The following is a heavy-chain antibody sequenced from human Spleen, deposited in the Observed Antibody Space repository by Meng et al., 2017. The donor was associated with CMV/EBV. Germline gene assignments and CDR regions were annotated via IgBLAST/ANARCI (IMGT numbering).Heavy chain of an antibody. J-gene: IGHJ4*02. Sequence: VQPQGSGPGLVKPYQTPSLPCTVTGGSTSSGDYYWSWIRQPPGKGLEWIGYIYYSGSTYYNPSLKSRVTISVDTSKNQFSLKLSSVTAADTAVYYCARGGPLVNAPGFDYWGQGTLVTVSS. V-gene: IGHV4-30-4*08. CDR3: ARGGPLVNAPGFDY. CDR2: IYYSGST. D-gene: IGHD2-15*01. CDR1: GGSTSSGDYY.